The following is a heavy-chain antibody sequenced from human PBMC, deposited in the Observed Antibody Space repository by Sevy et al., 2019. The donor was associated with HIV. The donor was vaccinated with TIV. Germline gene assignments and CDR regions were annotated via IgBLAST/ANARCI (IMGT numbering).Heavy chain of an antibody. CDR3: AIPLPGSGSYYGNDAFDI. V-gene: IGHV1-2*02. Sequence: ASVKVSCKASGYTFTGYYMHWVRQAPGQGLEWMGWINPNSGDTNYAQKFQGRVTMTRDTSISTAYMELSRLRSDDTAVYYCAIPLPGSGSYYGNDAFDIWGQGTMVTVSS. D-gene: IGHD1-26*01. CDR1: GYTFTGYY. J-gene: IGHJ3*02. CDR2: INPNSGDT.